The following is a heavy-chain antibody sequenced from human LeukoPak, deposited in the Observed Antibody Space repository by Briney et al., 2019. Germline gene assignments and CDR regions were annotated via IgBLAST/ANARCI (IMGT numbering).Heavy chain of an antibody. Sequence: SETLSLTCAVYGGSFSGYYWSWIRQPPGKGLEWIGEINHSGSTNYNPSHKSRVTISVDTSKNQFSLKLSSVTAADTAVYYCARRWLRYFGSSSGFDPWGQGTLVTVSS. J-gene: IGHJ5*02. CDR1: GGSFSGYY. CDR2: INHSGST. D-gene: IGHD3-9*01. V-gene: IGHV4-34*01. CDR3: ARRWLRYFGSSSGFDP.